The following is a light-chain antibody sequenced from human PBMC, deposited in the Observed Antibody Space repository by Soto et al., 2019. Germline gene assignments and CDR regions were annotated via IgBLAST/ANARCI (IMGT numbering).Light chain of an antibody. CDR2: DDN. CDR1: SSNIGGNS. Sequence: QSVLTQPPSVSGAPGQRVTISCTGSSSNIGGNSVSWYQQLPGTAPKLLIYDDNKRPSGIPDRFSGSKSGTSATLGITGFQTGDEADYYCGSWDSSLRAYVFGTGTKVTVL. J-gene: IGLJ1*01. V-gene: IGLV1-51*01. CDR3: GSWDSSLRAYV.